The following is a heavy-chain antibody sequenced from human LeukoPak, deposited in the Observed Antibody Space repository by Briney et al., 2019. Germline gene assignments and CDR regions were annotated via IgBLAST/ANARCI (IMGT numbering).Heavy chain of an antibody. CDR2: MNPNSGNT. V-gene: IGHV1-8*02. D-gene: IGHD3-22*01. CDR3: ARDYYDSSKDMDV. CDR1: GYTFTGYY. Sequence: ASVKVSCKASGYTFTGYYMHWVRQAPGQGLEWMGWMNPNSGNTGYAQKFQGRVTMTRNTSISTAYMELSSLRSEDTAVYYCARDYYDSSKDMDVWGKGTTVTVSS. J-gene: IGHJ6*03.